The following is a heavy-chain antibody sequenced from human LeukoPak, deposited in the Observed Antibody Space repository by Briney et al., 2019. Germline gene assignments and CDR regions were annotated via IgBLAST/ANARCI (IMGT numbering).Heavy chain of an antibody. CDR1: GGSISSSSYY. J-gene: IGHJ4*02. V-gene: IGHV4-61*02. Sequence: PSETLSLTCTVSGGSISSSSYYWSWIRQPAGKGLEWIGRIYISGSTNYNPSLKSRVTISVDTSKNQFSLKLSSVTAVDTAVYYCARVGESTVTHFDYWGQGTLVTVSS. CDR3: ARVGESTVTHFDY. D-gene: IGHD4-17*01. CDR2: IYISGST.